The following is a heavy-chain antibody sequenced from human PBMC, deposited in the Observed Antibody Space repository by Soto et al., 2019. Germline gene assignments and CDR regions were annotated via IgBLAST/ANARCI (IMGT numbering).Heavy chain of an antibody. D-gene: IGHD3-22*01. CDR2: IYYTGIT. J-gene: IGHJ6*02. V-gene: IGHV4-59*03. Sequence: QVQLQESGPGLVKASETLSLACTVSGASITTYYYNWIRQAPGKPLERIGYIYYTGITNYNPSLESRVTISQDTSKNQLSLTMTSVTAADTAVYYCAITRVENNYYGGRDVWGQGTTVTVSS. CDR1: GASITTYY. CDR3: AITRVENNYYGGRDV.